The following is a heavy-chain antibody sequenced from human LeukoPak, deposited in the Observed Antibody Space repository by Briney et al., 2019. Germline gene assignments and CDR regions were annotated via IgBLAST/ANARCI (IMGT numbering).Heavy chain of an antibody. CDR3: AKRGPYDSSGYYYYYYGMDV. CDR1: GFTFSSYA. D-gene: IGHD3-22*01. CDR2: ISGSGGST. Sequence: GGSLRLSCAASGFTFSSYAMSWVPQAPGKELEWISAISGSGGSTYYTDSVKGRYAISRDNSKNTLYLQMNSLRAEDTAVYYCAKRGPYDSSGYYYYYYGMDVWGQGTTVTVSS. V-gene: IGHV3-23*01. J-gene: IGHJ6*02.